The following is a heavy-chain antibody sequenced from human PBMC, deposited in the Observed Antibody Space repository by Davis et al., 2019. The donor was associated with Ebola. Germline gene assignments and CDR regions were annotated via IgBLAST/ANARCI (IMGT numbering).Heavy chain of an antibody. CDR1: GYTLTSYG. V-gene: IGHV1-18*01. Sequence: ASVKVSCKASGYTLTSYGISWVRQAPGQGLEWMGWISAYNGNTNYAQKLQGRVTMTTDTSTSTAYMELRSLRSDDTAVYYCARGGGPLRFLEWLYLYGMDVWGQGTTVTVSS. CDR2: ISAYNGNT. D-gene: IGHD3-3*01. J-gene: IGHJ6*02. CDR3: ARGGGPLRFLEWLYLYGMDV.